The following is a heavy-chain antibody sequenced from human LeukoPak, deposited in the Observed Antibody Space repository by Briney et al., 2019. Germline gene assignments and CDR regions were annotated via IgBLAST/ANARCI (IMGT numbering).Heavy chain of an antibody. CDR2: ISTSSSYI. CDR1: GFPFSSYS. CDR3: ARGGLLYYYYIDV. V-gene: IGHV3-21*01. J-gene: IGHJ6*03. Sequence: GGSLRLSCAASGFPFSSYSMNWVRQAPGKGLEWVSSISTSSSYIYYADSVKGRFTISRDNARNSLYLEMNSLRAEDTAVYYCARGGLLYYYYIDVWGKGTTVTISS. D-gene: IGHD2-21*01.